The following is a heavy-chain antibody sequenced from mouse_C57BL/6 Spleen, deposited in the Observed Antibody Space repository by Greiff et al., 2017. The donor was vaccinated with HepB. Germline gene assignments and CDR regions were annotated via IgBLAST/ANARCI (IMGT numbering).Heavy chain of an antibody. J-gene: IGHJ2*01. CDR1: GYTFTSYT. CDR3: ASSQIYYYGSSPSLDY. CDR2: INPSSGYT. Sequence: VQLQQSGAELARPGASVKMSCKASGYTFTSYTMHWVKQRPGQGLEWIGYINPSSGYTKYNQKFKDKATFTADKSSSTAYMQMSSLTSEDAAVYYCASSQIYYYGSSPSLDYWGQGTTLTVSS. V-gene: IGHV1-4*01. D-gene: IGHD1-1*01.